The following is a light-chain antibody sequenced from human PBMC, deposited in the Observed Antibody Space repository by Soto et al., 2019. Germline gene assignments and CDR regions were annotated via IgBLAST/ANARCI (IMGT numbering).Light chain of an antibody. Sequence: QSALTQPPSVSGAPGQRVTISCTGSNSNIGAGYDVHWYQQLPRIAPKLLIYGNNIRPSGVPDRFSGSKFATSAYLTISGLQAEDEAEYYCQSQDGSLSVSVFGGGTQLTVL. J-gene: IGLJ3*02. CDR2: GNN. CDR1: NSNIGAGYD. CDR3: QSQDGSLSVSV. V-gene: IGLV1-40*01.